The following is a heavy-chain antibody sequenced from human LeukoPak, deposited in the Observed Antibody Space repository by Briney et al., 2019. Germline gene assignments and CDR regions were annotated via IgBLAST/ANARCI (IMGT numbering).Heavy chain of an antibody. CDR2: IYYSGST. Sequence: SETLSLTCTVSGGSISSSSYYWGWIRQPPGKGLEWIGSIYYSGSTYYNPSLKSRVTISVDTSKNQFSLKLSSVTAADTAVYYCAREVDTIFGVVNWGQGTLVTVSS. V-gene: IGHV4-39*07. J-gene: IGHJ4*02. D-gene: IGHD3-3*01. CDR3: AREVDTIFGVVN. CDR1: GGSISSSSYY.